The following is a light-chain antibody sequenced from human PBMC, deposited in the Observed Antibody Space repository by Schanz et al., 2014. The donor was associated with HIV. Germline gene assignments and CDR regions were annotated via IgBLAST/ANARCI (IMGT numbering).Light chain of an antibody. V-gene: IGLV1-40*01. J-gene: IGLJ1*01. CDR1: SSNIGAGYE. Sequence: QSVLTQPPSVSGAPGQNITISCTGSSSNIGAGYEIFWYQQLPGTAPKLLIYRPSGVPARFSASKSGASDISGSLAITGLQADDEADYFCQSYDSSLSGYVFGPGTKLTVL. CDR3: QSYDSSLSGYV.